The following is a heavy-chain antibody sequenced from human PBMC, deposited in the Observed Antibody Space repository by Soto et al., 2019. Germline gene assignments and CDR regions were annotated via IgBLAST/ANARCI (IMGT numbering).Heavy chain of an antibody. CDR1: GWSFSGYY. D-gene: IGHD3-10*01. V-gene: IGHV4-34*01. Sequence: SSETLSLTCAVYGWSFSGYYWSWIRQPPGKGLEWIGEINHSGSTNYNPSLKSRVTISVDTSKNQFSLKLSSVTAADTAVYYCARDRRLITMVRGVSLWFDPWGQGTLVTVSS. CDR3: ARDRRLITMVRGVSLWFDP. CDR2: INHSGST. J-gene: IGHJ5*02.